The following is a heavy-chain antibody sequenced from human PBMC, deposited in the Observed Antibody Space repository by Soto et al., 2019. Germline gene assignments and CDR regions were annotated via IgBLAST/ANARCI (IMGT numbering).Heavy chain of an antibody. CDR1: GGTFSSYA. J-gene: IGHJ6*02. V-gene: IGHV1-69*01. CDR3: ARSEELNGSGGYYYYCYGMDV. D-gene: IGHD3-10*01. CDR2: IIPIFGTA. Sequence: QVQLVQSGAEVKKPGSSVKVSCKASGGTFSSYAISWVRQAPGQGLEWMGGIIPIFGTANYAQKFQGRVTITADESTSIAYMELSSLRSEDTSVYYCARSEELNGSGGYYYYCYGMDVWGQGTTVTVSS.